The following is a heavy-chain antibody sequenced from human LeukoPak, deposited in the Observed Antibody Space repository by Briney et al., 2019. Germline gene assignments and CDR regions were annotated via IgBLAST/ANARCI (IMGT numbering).Heavy chain of an antibody. V-gene: IGHV1-18*01. J-gene: IGHJ6*02. D-gene: IGHD6-13*01. Sequence: ASVKVSCKASGYTFTSYGISWVRQAPGQGLEWMGWISAYNGNTNYAQKLQGRVTMTTDTSTSTAYMELRSLRSDDTAVYYCARTVAKQQLEYYYYGMDVWGQGTTVTVSS. CDR1: GYTFTSYG. CDR2: ISAYNGNT. CDR3: ARTVAKQQLEYYYYGMDV.